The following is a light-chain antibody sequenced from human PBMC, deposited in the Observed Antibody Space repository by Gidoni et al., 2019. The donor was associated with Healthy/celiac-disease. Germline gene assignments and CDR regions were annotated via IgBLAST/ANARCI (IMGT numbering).Light chain of an antibody. CDR3: QQYDNLPRT. V-gene: IGKV1-33*01. CDR1: QDISNY. J-gene: IGKJ3*01. CDR2: DAS. Sequence: DIQMTQSPSSLSASVGDRVTITCQASQDISNYLNWYQQKPGKAPKLLSYDASNLETGVPSRFSGSGSGTDFTVTISSLQPEDIATYYCQQYDNLPRTFGPGTKVDIK.